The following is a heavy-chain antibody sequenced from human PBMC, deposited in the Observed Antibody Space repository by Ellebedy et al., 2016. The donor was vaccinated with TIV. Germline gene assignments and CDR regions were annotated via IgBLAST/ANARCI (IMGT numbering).Heavy chain of an antibody. CDR3: ARAYGSGSAPTY. CDR1: GGSISSYY. V-gene: IGHV4-59*12. CDR2: IYYSGST. Sequence: SETLSLTXTVSGGSISSYYWSWIRQPPGKGLEWIGYIYYSGSTNYNPSLKSRVTISVDTSKNQFSLKLNSMTAADTAVYYCARAYGSGSAPTYWGQGTLVTVSS. D-gene: IGHD3-10*01. J-gene: IGHJ4*02.